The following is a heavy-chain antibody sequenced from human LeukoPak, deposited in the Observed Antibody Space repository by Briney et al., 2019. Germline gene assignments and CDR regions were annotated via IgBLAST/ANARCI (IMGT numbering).Heavy chain of an antibody. D-gene: IGHD3-22*01. CDR2: IYYSGST. V-gene: IGHV4-39*07. J-gene: IGHJ1*01. CDR1: GGSISSSSYY. Sequence: SETLSLTCTVSGGSISSSSYYWGWIRQPPGKGLEWIGSIYYSGSTYYNPSLKSRVTISVDTSKNQFSLKLSSVTAADTAVYYCAKDPDSSGYYYYFGYFQHWGQGTLVTVSS. CDR3: AKDPDSSGYYYYFGYFQH.